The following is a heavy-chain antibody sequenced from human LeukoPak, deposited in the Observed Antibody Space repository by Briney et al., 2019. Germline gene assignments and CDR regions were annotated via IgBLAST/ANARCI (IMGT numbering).Heavy chain of an antibody. Sequence: SETLSLTCTVSGGSISSYYWSWIRQPPGRGLEWIAYISDIGSTNYNPSLKSRVTISLDTSKNQFSLKLSSVTAADTAVYYCARGAWAGYCSGGSCSRAYNWFDPWGQGTLVTVSS. J-gene: IGHJ5*02. CDR2: ISDIGST. CDR1: GGSISSYY. V-gene: IGHV4-59*12. CDR3: ARGAWAGYCSGGSCSRAYNWFDP. D-gene: IGHD2-15*01.